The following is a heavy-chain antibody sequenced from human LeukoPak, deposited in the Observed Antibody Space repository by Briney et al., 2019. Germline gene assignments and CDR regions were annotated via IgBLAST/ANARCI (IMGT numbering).Heavy chain of an antibody. CDR3: ARHSDVVGAI. D-gene: IGHD3-16*01. J-gene: IGHJ4*02. CDR2: IYPRDSDT. V-gene: IGHV5-51*01. Sequence: GESLKISCEASGYTFTHQWIGWVRQMPGAGLEWVGIIYPRDSDTIYSPSFQGHVTISADTSINTAYLEWRSLEASDTAMYYCARHSDVVGAIWGQGTQVTVSS. CDR1: GYTFTHQW.